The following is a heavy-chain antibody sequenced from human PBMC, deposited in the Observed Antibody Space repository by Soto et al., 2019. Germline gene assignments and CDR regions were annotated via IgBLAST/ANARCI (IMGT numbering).Heavy chain of an antibody. CDR2: ISHSGIT. D-gene: IGHD3-22*01. Sequence: QVQLQESGPGLVRPSGALSVTCAVSGDSISRSHWWSWVRQSPGKGLEWIGEISHSGITNYNPSLNSRVTISGDKSKNQLSLKLTSVTAADTAVYYCARVRYDRSGFDHWGQGTLVSVSS. CDR1: GDSISRSHW. CDR3: ARVRYDRSGFDH. J-gene: IGHJ5*02. V-gene: IGHV4-4*02.